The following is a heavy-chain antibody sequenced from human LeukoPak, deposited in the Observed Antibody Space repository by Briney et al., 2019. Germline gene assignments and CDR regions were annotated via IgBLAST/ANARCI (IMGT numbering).Heavy chain of an antibody. CDR1: GFTFSSNG. CDR3: ARGSPFDY. D-gene: IGHD3-16*01. V-gene: IGHV3-23*01. Sequence: GGSLRLSCAASGFTFSSNGMSWVRQAPGKGLEWVSGISGSGGRTYYADSAKGRFTISRDNSKNTLYLQMNSLRAEDTAVYYCARGSPFDYWGQGTLVTVSS. J-gene: IGHJ4*02. CDR2: ISGSGGRT.